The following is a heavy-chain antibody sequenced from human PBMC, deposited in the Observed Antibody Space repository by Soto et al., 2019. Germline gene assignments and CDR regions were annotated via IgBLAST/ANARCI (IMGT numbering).Heavy chain of an antibody. Sequence: GGSLRLSCAASGFTFSSYAMSWVRQAPGKGLEWVSAISGSGGSTYYADSVKGRFTISRDNSKNTLYLQMNSLRAEDTAVYYCAKDNGGDYIWGSSVNEKADAFDIGGQGTMVTVSS. CDR2: ISGSGGST. CDR3: AKDNGGDYIWGSSVNEKADAFDI. D-gene: IGHD3-16*01. CDR1: GFTFSSYA. V-gene: IGHV3-23*01. J-gene: IGHJ3*02.